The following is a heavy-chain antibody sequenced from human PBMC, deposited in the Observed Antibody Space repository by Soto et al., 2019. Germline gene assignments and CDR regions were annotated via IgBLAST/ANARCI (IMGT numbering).Heavy chain of an antibody. D-gene: IGHD3-10*01. CDR3: GKVAYYSRFDL. J-gene: IGHJ4*01. CDR1: GFSFSSYA. Sequence: AGSLSLSCVASGFSFSSYAMSWVRQTPGKGLEWVSGISGSGGGTYYADSVKGRFTISRDNSNNTLSLQMNIMRAEDTAVYFCGKVAYYSRFDLWGQGTMVTVYS. CDR2: ISGSGGGT. V-gene: IGHV3-23*01.